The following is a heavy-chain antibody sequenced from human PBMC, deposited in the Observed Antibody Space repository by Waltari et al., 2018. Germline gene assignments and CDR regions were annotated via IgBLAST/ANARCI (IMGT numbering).Heavy chain of an antibody. CDR1: GFIVTSYW. CDR2: IDPADSRT. J-gene: IGHJ6*02. Sequence: EVQLVQSGAEVKKSGESLTISCKGSGFIVTSYWTNWLSQMPGKGLEWMGRIDPADSRTYYSPSFQGHVTISVDKSISTAYLQWNSLEASDTAMFYCARQRGGGGPWSDNNDYYGMDVWGQGTTVIVFS. V-gene: IGHV5-10-1*03. D-gene: IGHD1-1*01. CDR3: ARQRGGGGPWSDNNDYYGMDV.